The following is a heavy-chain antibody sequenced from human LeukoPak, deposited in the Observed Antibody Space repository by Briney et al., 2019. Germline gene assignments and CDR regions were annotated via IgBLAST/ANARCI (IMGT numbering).Heavy chain of an antibody. D-gene: IGHD5-24*01. CDR1: GGSISSGGYS. CDR3: ARGSLQSHYYYYYYGMDV. J-gene: IGHJ6*02. V-gene: IGHV4-30-2*01. CDR2: IYHSGST. Sequence: PSETLSLTCAVSGGSISSGGYSWSWIRQPPGKGLEWIGYIYHSGSTYYNPSLKSRVTISVDRSKNQFSLKLSSVTAADTAVYYCARGSLQSHYYYYYYGMDVWGQGTTVTVSS.